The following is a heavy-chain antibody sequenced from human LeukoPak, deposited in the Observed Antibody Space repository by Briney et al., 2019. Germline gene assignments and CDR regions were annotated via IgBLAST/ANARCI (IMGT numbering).Heavy chain of an antibody. CDR3: ARSPYSSGWYTY. V-gene: IGHV4-59*01. CDR1: GGSISTYY. D-gene: IGHD6-19*01. Sequence: SETLSLTCTVSGGSISTYYWSWIRQPPGKGLEWIGHIYYSGSTNYNPSLKSRVTMSLDTSKNQFSLELNSVTAADTAVYYCARSPYSSGWYTYWGQGTLVTVSS. CDR2: IYYSGST. J-gene: IGHJ4*02.